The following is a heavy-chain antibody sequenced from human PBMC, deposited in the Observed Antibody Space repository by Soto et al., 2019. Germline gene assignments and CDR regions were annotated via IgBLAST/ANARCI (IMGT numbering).Heavy chain of an antibody. V-gene: IGHV3-15*01. CDR2: IKSKTDGGTT. CDR3: MTRHVTGAAFDI. Sequence: GGSLRLSCAASGFTFSNAWMSWVRQAPGKGLEWVGRIKSKTDGGTTDYAAPVKGRFTISRDDSKNTLYLQMNSLKTEDTAVYYCMTRHVTGAAFDIWGQGTMVTVSS. CDR1: GFTFSNAW. J-gene: IGHJ3*02. D-gene: IGHD7-27*01.